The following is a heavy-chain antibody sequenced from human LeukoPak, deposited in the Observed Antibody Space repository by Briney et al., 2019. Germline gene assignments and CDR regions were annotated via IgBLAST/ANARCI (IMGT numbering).Heavy chain of an antibody. CDR2: IYTSGST. D-gene: IGHD1-26*01. J-gene: IGHJ5*02. CDR1: GGSISGYY. CDR3: ARSHSGRILWFDP. V-gene: IGHV4-4*09. Sequence: PSETLSLTCTVSGGSISGYYWSWIRQPPGKGLEWIGYIYTSGSTNYNPSLKSRVTISVDTSKNQFSLKLSSVTAADTAVYYCARSHSGRILWFDPWGQGTLVTVS.